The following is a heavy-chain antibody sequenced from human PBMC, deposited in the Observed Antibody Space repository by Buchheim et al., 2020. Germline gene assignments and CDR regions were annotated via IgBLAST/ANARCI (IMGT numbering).Heavy chain of an antibody. CDR2: IWYDGSNK. Sequence: QVQLVESGGGVVQPGRSLRLSCAASGFTFSSYGMHWVRQAPGKGLEWVAVIWYDGSNKYYADSVKGRFTISRDNSKNTLYLQMNSLRAEDTAVYYCARDLAEYSGSYLMSYWGQGTL. CDR3: ARDLAEYSGSYLMSY. V-gene: IGHV3-33*01. CDR1: GFTFSSYG. J-gene: IGHJ4*02. D-gene: IGHD1-26*01.